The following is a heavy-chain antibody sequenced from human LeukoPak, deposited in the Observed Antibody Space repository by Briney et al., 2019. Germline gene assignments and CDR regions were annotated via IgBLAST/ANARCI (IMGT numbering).Heavy chain of an antibody. Sequence: PSETLSLTCAAYGGSFSGYYWSWIRQPPGKGLEWIGEINHSGSTNYNPSLKSRVTISVDTSKNQFSLKLSSVTAADTAVYYCYLRITMVRGVITLDYWGQGTLVTVSS. CDR1: GGSFSGYY. CDR2: INHSGST. J-gene: IGHJ4*02. V-gene: IGHV4-34*01. CDR3: YLRITMVRGVITLDY. D-gene: IGHD3-10*01.